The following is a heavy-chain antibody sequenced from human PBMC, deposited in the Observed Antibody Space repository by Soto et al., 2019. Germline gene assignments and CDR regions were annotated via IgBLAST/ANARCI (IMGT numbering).Heavy chain of an antibody. Sequence: QITLKETGPTLVKPTQTITLTCTFSGVSLSTSGVGVAWIRQPPGKALEWLAVIYWDDDMRYSPSLKSRLTITKDTSRNPVVLTMTHMDPVDTATYDYSRRRRAAATYILDIWGQGTMVTVSS. CDR1: GVSLSTSGVG. V-gene: IGHV2-5*02. CDR2: IYWDDDM. D-gene: IGHD6-13*01. CDR3: SRRRRAAATYILDI. J-gene: IGHJ3*02.